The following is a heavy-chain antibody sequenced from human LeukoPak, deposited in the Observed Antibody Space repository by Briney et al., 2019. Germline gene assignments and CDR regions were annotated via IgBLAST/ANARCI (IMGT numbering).Heavy chain of an antibody. Sequence: ASVKVSCKASGYTFTSYYMHWVRRAPGQGLEWMGIINPSGGSTSYAQKFQGRVTMTRDTSTSTVYMELSSLRSEDTAVYYCARDQSGSYNCPEFDYWGQGTLVTVSS. CDR2: INPSGGST. CDR1: GYTFTSYY. D-gene: IGHD1-26*01. J-gene: IGHJ4*02. V-gene: IGHV1-46*01. CDR3: ARDQSGSYNCPEFDY.